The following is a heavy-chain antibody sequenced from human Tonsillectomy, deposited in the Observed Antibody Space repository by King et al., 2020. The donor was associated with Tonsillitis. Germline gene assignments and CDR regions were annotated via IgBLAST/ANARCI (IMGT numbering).Heavy chain of an antibody. CDR2: ISFDGNNK. D-gene: IGHD3-22*01. CDR1: GFTFSTYA. Sequence: VQLVESGGGVVQPGRSLRLSCAASGFTFSTYAMHWVRQAPGKGLEWVAVISFDGNNKYYADSVKGRFTISRDNSKNTLYLHMNSLRAEDTAVYYCARLYYYDSSGYQNDASDIWGQGTMVTVSS. CDR3: ARLYYYDSSGYQNDASDI. V-gene: IGHV3-30*01. J-gene: IGHJ3*02.